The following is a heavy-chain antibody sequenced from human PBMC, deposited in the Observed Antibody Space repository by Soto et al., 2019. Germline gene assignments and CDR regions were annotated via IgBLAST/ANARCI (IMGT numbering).Heavy chain of an antibody. CDR3: ARRRSGAAGPTGDGGKYFDY. J-gene: IGHJ4*02. D-gene: IGHD6-25*01. CDR2: IYWDDDK. CDR1: GFSLSTSGVA. Sequence: QITLKESGPTLVKPTQTLTLTCTFSGFSLSTSGVAMGWIRQPPGKALEWLALIYWDDDKHYSPSLKTRLTITRDPSKLQVVLTMTNMYPVDTATYYCARRRSGAAGPTGDGGKYFDYWGQGTLVTVSS. V-gene: IGHV2-5*02.